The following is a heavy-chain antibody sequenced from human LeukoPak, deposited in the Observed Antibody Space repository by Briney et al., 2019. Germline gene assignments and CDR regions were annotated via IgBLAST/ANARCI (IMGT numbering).Heavy chain of an antibody. CDR1: GGTFSNYA. CDR2: IIPSLAIA. Sequence: SVKVSCKASGGTFSNYAINWVRQAPGQGLEWMGRIIPSLAIANYAQKFQDRVTIIADKSTSTAYMELSSLRSEDTAVYYCARGDYRGSFDYWGQGTLVTVSS. D-gene: IGHD4-11*01. V-gene: IGHV1-69*04. CDR3: ARGDYRGSFDY. J-gene: IGHJ4*02.